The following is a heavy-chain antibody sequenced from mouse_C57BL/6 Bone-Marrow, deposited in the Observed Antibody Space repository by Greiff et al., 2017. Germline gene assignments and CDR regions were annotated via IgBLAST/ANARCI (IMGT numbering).Heavy chain of an antibody. V-gene: IGHV1-82*01. CDR1: GYAFSSSW. Sequence: QVQLQQSGPELVKPGASVKISCKASGYAFSSSWMNWVKQRPGKGLEWIGRIYPGDGDTNYNGKFKGKDTLTADKSSSTAYMQLSSLPSEDSAVYFCARSPPDYWGQGTTLTVSS. D-gene: IGHD6-1*01. J-gene: IGHJ2*01. CDR2: IYPGDGDT. CDR3: ARSPPDY.